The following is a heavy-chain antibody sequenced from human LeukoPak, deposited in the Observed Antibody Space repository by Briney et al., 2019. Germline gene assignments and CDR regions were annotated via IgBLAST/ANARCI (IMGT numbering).Heavy chain of an antibody. D-gene: IGHD2-15*01. Sequence: PSATLSLTCAVYGGSFSGYYWRWIRQPPGKGLEWIGEINHSGSTNYNPSLKSRVTISVDTSKNQFSLKLSSVTAADTAVYHCVRGRPNCSGDSCYPYYFDYWGQGTLVTVSS. CDR3: VRGRPNCSGDSCYPYYFDY. V-gene: IGHV4-34*01. CDR2: INHSGST. CDR1: GGSFSGYY. J-gene: IGHJ4*02.